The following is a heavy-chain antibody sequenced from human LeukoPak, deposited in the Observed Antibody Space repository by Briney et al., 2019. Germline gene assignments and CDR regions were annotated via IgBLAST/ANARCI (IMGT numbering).Heavy chain of an antibody. CDR1: GGSISSSSYY. CDR2: IYYSGST. J-gene: IGHJ3*02. Sequence: PSETLSLTCTVSGGSISSSSYYWGWLRQPPGKGLEWIGSIYYSGSTYYNPSLKSRVTISVDTSKNQFSLKLSSVTAADTAVYYCARLRVVPPRAFDIWGQGTMVTVSS. CDR3: ARLRVVPPRAFDI. D-gene: IGHD2-2*01. V-gene: IGHV4-39*01.